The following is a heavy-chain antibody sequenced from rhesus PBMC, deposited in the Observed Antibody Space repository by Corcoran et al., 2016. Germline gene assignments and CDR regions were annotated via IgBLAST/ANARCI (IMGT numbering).Heavy chain of an antibody. CDR3: ARDSGYYTGSFDY. CDR1: GGSISGYY. Sequence: QVQLQESGPGLVKPSETLSLTCAVSGGSISGYYWNWIRQPPGQGLEWLGYIGGSSGSTSYNPSLKRRVTISTDTSKNQCSLKLSSGTAADTAVYYCARDSGYYTGSFDYWGQGVLVTVSS. V-gene: IGHV4-165*02. D-gene: IGHD3-28*01. J-gene: IGHJ4*01. CDR2: IGGSSGST.